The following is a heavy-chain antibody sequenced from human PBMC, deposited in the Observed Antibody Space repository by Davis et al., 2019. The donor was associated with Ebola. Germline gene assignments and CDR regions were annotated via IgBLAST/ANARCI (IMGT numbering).Heavy chain of an antibody. CDR1: GGTFSSYA. CDR2: INPSGGST. D-gene: IGHD3-3*01. V-gene: IGHV1-46*01. CDR3: AREDFSPPYYYGMDV. J-gene: IGHJ6*02. Sequence: ASVKVSCKASGGTFSSYAISWVRQAPGQGLEWMGIINPSGGSTSYAQKFQGRVTMTRDTSTSTVYMELSRLRSDDTAVYYCAREDFSPPYYYGMDVWGQGTTVTVSS.